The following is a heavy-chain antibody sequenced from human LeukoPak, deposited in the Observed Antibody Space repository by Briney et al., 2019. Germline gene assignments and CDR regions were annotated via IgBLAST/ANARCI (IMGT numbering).Heavy chain of an antibody. V-gene: IGHV3-23*01. CDR3: ATPVGSSQQGY. Sequence: GGSLRLSCAASGFTFSSYAMSWVRQAPGKGLEWVSAISDSGSSTYYADSVKGRFTISRDNSKNTLFLQMNSLRAEDTAVYYCATPVGSSQQGYWGQGTLVTVSS. D-gene: IGHD1-26*01. J-gene: IGHJ4*02. CDR1: GFTFSSYA. CDR2: ISDSGSST.